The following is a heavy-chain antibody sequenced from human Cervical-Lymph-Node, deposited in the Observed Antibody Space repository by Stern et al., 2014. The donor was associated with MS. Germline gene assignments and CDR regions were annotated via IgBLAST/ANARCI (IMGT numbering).Heavy chain of an antibody. V-gene: IGHV3-21*06. CDR1: GFTFSNYN. CDR2: IPHVGDYI. J-gene: IGHJ3*02. Sequence: VQLEESGGGLVKPGGSLRLSCAASGFTFSNYNMHWVRQAPGKGLEWVSSIPHVGDYIYYADSVKGRLSISRDNAKNSLYLQMESMRVEDTAVYYCARNLNAFDIWGRGTLVIVSS. CDR3: ARNLNAFDI.